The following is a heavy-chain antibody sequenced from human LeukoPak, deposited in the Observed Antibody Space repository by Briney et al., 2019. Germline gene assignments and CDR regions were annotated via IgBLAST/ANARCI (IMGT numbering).Heavy chain of an antibody. CDR2: IYPGNSRT. V-gene: IGHV5-51*01. D-gene: IGHD2-15*01. CDR1: GYSFTTYW. Sequence: GESLKISCKASGYSFTTYWIGWVRQMPGKGLEWMGIIYPGNSRTRYRPSFQGQVTISADKSISTAYLQWSSLKASDTAMYYCARLRYCSGGSCYRNPNFDYWGQGTLVTVSS. CDR3: ARLRYCSGGSCYRNPNFDY. J-gene: IGHJ4*02.